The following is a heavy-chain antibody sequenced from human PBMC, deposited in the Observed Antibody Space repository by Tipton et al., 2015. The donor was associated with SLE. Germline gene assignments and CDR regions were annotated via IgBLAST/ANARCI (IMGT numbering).Heavy chain of an antibody. CDR3: AKSRTKQVALFDY. CDR1: GFTFSSYA. CDR2: ISGSGVDP. J-gene: IGHJ4*02. V-gene: IGHV3-23*04. Sequence: QLVQSGGGLVQPGGSLRLSCAASGFTFSSYAMSWVRQAPGKGLEWVSAISGSGVDPYYADSVRGRFTISRDNSKNTLYLQMNSPRVEDTAIYYCAKSRTKQVALFDYWGQGTRVSVSS. D-gene: IGHD2-8*01.